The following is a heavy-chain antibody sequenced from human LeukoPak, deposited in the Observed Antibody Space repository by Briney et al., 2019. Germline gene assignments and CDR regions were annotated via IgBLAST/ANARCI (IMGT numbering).Heavy chain of an antibody. J-gene: IGHJ5*02. CDR2: INADDGNT. V-gene: IGHV1-3*01. CDR1: GYIFTTYA. D-gene: IGHD2-2*01. CDR3: ARGIVVKPSANWFDP. Sequence: ASVKVSCKTSGYIFTTYAIHWVRQAPGRGLEWVGLINADDGNTRYSQRFQGRVTITRDTSANTAYMELSSLRFEDTAVYYCARGIVVKPSANWFDPWGQGTPVTVSS.